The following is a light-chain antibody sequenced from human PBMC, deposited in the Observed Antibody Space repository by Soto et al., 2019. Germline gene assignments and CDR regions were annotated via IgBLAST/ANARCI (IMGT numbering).Light chain of an antibody. CDR2: AAS. CDR1: QTINAY. V-gene: IGKV1-39*01. CDR3: QESYRTPRT. Sequence: DIQMTQSPSSLSASVGDRVTINCRASQTINAYLNWYQQKPRKAPKLLIYAASSLQSGVPSRFSGSGSGTDFTLTISSLQPEDFATYYCQESYRTPRTFGQGTRLEI. J-gene: IGKJ2*01.